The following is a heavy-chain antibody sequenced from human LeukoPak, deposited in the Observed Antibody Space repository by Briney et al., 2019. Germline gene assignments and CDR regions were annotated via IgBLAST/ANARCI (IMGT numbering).Heavy chain of an antibody. CDR1: GFTFSSYW. J-gene: IGHJ5*02. CDR2: IKQDGSVK. CDR3: ARDPSGSPVFDP. Sequence: GGSLRLSCAGSGFTFSSYWMNWVRQAPGKGLEWVANIKQDGSVKNYVDSVKGRFTISRDNAKNSLFLQMNSLRAEDTAVYYCARDPSGSPVFDPWGQGTLVTVSS. D-gene: IGHD3-10*01. V-gene: IGHV3-7*01.